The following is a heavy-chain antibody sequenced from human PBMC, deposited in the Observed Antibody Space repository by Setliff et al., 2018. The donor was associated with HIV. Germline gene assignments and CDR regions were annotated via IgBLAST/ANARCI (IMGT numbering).Heavy chain of an antibody. CDR2: IYYSGST. CDR1: GGSISSSNYY. CDR3: ARDLLDGTTVGVVVVTAPSWFDP. J-gene: IGHJ5*02. Sequence: PSETLSLTCSVSGGSISSSNYYWGWIRQPPGKGLEWIGSIYYSGSTYYNPSLKSRVTISVDTSKNQFSLKLTSVTAADTAVYYCARDLLDGTTVGVVVVTAPSWFDPLGQGTLVTVSS. V-gene: IGHV4-39*07. D-gene: IGHD2-15*01.